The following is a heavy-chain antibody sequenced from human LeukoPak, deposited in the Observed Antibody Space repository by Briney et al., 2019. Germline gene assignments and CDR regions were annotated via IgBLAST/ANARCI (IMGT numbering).Heavy chain of an antibody. J-gene: IGHJ4*02. CDR2: ISGSGGST. Sequence: GGSLRLSCAASGFAFSSYAMSWVRQAPGKGLEWVSAISGSGGSTYYADSVKGRFTISRDNSKNTLYLQMNSLRAEDTAVYYCAKDWRLVRVYFDYWGQGTLVTVSS. D-gene: IGHD3-9*01. CDR3: AKDWRLVRVYFDY. CDR1: GFAFSSYA. V-gene: IGHV3-23*01.